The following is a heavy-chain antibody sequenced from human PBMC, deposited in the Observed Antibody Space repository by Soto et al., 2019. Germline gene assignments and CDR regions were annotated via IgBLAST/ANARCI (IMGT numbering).Heavy chain of an antibody. CDR2: ISSSSSTI. Sequence: DVQLVEPGGGLVQPGGSLRLSCAASGFTFRSYNMNWVRQAPGKGLDWVSYISSSSSTIYYADSVKGRFTISRDNAKNSLYLQMNSLRDDDTAMYYCARGGTIAVTTIGDYWGQGTLVTVSS. CDR3: ARGGTIAVTTIGDY. J-gene: IGHJ4*01. D-gene: IGHD5-12*01. CDR1: GFTFRSYN. V-gene: IGHV3-48*02.